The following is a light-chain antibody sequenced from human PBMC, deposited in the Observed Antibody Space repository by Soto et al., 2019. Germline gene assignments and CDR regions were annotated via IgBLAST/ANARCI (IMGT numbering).Light chain of an antibody. CDR3: QQTHGCPFT. V-gene: IGKV1-12*01. CDR1: QGIGTW. J-gene: IGKJ5*01. Sequence: DIQMTQSPSSVSASVGDRVTINCRASQGIGTWLGWYQQKPGKAPNLLIYGASSLQSGVPSRFSASESGTEFTLTITSLQPEDFATYCCQQTHGCPFTLGQGTRL. CDR2: GAS.